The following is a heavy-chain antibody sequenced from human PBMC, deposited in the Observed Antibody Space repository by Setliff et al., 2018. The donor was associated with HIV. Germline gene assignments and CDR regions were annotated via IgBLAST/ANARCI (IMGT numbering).Heavy chain of an antibody. CDR3: AKTYNWNDVHYYYMDV. CDR2: ISGWGGST. V-gene: IGHV3-23*01. CDR1: GFTFSSYS. Sequence: GGSLRLSCAASGFTFSSYSMNWVRQAPGKGLEWVSGISGWGGSTYNADSVKGRFTISRDNSKNTLYLQMNSLRAEDTAVYYCAKTYNWNDVHYYYMDVWGKGTTVTVSS. J-gene: IGHJ6*03. D-gene: IGHD1-1*01.